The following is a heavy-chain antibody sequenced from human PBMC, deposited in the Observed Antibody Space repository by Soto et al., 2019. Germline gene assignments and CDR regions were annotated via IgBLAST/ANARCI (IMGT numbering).Heavy chain of an antibody. Sequence: SETLSLTCAVYGGSFSGYYWGWIRQPPGKGLEWIGEINHSGSTNYNPSLKSRVTISVDTSKNQFSLKLSSVTAADTAVYYCASSSWYVRRLDYWGQGTLVTVSS. V-gene: IGHV4-34*01. CDR1: GGSFSGYY. D-gene: IGHD6-13*01. CDR3: ASSSWYVRRLDY. J-gene: IGHJ4*02. CDR2: INHSGST.